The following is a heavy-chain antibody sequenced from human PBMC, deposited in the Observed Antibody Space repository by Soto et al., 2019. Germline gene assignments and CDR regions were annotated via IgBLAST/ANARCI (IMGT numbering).Heavy chain of an antibody. Sequence: SVKVSCTASGFTFTSSAVQWVRQARGQRLEWIGWIVVGSGNTNYAQKFQERVTITRDMSTSTAYMELSSLRSEDTAVYYCAAWYYYDSSGLIFDYWGQGTLVTVSS. CDR3: AAWYYYDSSGLIFDY. CDR2: IVVGSGNT. CDR1: GFTFTSSA. D-gene: IGHD3-22*01. J-gene: IGHJ4*02. V-gene: IGHV1-58*01.